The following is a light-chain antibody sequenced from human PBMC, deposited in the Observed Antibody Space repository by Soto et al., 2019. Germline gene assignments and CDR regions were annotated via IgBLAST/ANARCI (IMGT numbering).Light chain of an antibody. CDR2: AAT. Sequence: DIQLTQSPSFLSASVGDRVTITCRASQAIASFLAWYHQKPGEAPKLLIYAATTLQSGVPSRFSGSRSGPDYTLTISNLQPEEFATYYCQQLNSYPYTFAQGTKLEIK. CDR3: QQLNSYPYT. CDR1: QAIASF. V-gene: IGKV1-9*01. J-gene: IGKJ2*01.